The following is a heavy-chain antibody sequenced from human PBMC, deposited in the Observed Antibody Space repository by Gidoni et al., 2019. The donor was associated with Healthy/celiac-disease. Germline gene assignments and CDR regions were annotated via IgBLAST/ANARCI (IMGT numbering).Heavy chain of an antibody. CDR3: AREAFGSGYYFGAFDI. CDR1: GGPISSGSYY. Sequence: QVQLQESGPGLVKPSQTLSLTCTVSGGPISSGSYYWSWIRQPAGKGLEWIGRIYTSGSTNYNPSLKSRVTISVDTSKNQFSLKLSSVTAADTAVYYCAREAFGSGYYFGAFDIWGQGTMVTVSS. J-gene: IGHJ3*02. V-gene: IGHV4-61*02. CDR2: IYTSGST. D-gene: IGHD3-22*01.